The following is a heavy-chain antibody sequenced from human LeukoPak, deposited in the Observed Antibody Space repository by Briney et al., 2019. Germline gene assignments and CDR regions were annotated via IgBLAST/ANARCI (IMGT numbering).Heavy chain of an antibody. CDR1: GFTFSDYY. CDR2: ISSSSSTI. CDR3: ATGYSSSWSDY. J-gene: IGHJ4*02. D-gene: IGHD6-6*01. V-gene: IGHV3-48*01. Sequence: GGSLRLSCAASGFTFSDYYMNWVRQAPGKGLEWVSYISSSSSTIYYADSVKGRFTISRDNAKNSLYLQMNSLRAEDTAVYYCATGYSSSWSDYWGQGTLVTVSS.